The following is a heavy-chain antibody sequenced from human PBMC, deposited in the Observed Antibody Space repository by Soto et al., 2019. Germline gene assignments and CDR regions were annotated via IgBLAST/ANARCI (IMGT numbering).Heavy chain of an antibody. D-gene: IGHD6-6*01. CDR1: GASISSDNW. J-gene: IGHJ4*02. V-gene: IGHV4-4*02. Sequence: QVQLQESGPGLVKPSETLSHTCAVSGASISSDNWWIWVRQPPGKGLEWIGETYHRGNTYYNPSLKSRVTMSVHKSNNQVSLNLTSVTAADTAMYYCARGLYSTSLDWGRGILVTVSS. CDR3: ARGLYSTSLD. CDR2: TYHRGNT.